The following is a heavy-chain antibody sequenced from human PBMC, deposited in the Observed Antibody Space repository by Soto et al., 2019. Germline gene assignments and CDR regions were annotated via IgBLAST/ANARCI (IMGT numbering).Heavy chain of an antibody. CDR3: ATHRYITSWRYRRSFDF. D-gene: IGHD6-6*01. V-gene: IGHV5-51*01. J-gene: IGHJ4*02. CDR2: IYPGNSDT. CDR1: GYRSTTYW. Sequence: GQSLKISCNASGYRSTTYWLGWVRQMPGKGLEWIGIIYPGNSDTKYSPSFQGQVTISADKSTSTAYLQWSSLKASDTAIYYCATHRYITSWRYRRSFDFSHQGTLGTVST.